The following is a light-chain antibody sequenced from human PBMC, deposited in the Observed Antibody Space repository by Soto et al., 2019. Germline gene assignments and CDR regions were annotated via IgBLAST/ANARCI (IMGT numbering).Light chain of an antibody. Sequence: DLQMTQSPSSLSASVGDRVTITCRASQVIDNYLAWYQQQPGKVPRLLIYAASILETGVPSRFTGSGSGTDFTLTITSLEPEDVATYYCQKYNSAPWTFGQGTKVEIK. V-gene: IGKV1-27*01. CDR2: AAS. CDR1: QVIDNY. J-gene: IGKJ1*01. CDR3: QKYNSAPWT.